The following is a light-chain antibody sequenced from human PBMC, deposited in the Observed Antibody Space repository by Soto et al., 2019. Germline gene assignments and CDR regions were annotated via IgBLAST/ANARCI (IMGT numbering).Light chain of an antibody. CDR3: QQTYSTPPYP. CDR2: AAS. Sequence: DIQMTQSPSSLSASVGDRVTITCRASQTISSYLNWYQQKPGKAPKLLIYAASSLQSGVPSRFSGSGSGTDFTLTISSLQTEDFATYYCQQTYSTPPYPFGQGTILEIK. CDR1: QTISSY. J-gene: IGKJ2*01. V-gene: IGKV1-39*01.